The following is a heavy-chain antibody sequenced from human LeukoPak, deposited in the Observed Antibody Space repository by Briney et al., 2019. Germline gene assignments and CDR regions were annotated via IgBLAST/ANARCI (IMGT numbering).Heavy chain of an antibody. J-gene: IGHJ4*02. CDR1: GFTFANAW. D-gene: IGHD5-18*01. CDR3: ARDVDTAMVTPAPYFDY. V-gene: IGHV3-48*01. Sequence: PGGSLRLSCAASGFTFANAWMSWVRQAPGKGLEWVSYISSSSSTIYYADSVKGLFTISRDNAKNSLYLQMNSLRAEDTAVYYCARDVDTAMVTPAPYFDYWGQGTLVTVSS. CDR2: ISSSSSTI.